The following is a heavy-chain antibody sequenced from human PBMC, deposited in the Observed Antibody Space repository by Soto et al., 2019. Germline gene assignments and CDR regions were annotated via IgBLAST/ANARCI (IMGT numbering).Heavy chain of an antibody. CDR2: IYYSGST. CDR3: AREGLTGTIGLYYYYGMDV. D-gene: IGHD1-7*01. CDR1: GCSISSYY. Sequence: SETLSLTCTLPGCSISSYYWSWIRQPPGKGLEWIGYIYYSGSTNYNPSLKSRVPISVDTSKNQFSLKLSSVTAADTAVYYCAREGLTGTIGLYYYYGMDVWGQGTTVT. V-gene: IGHV4-59*01. J-gene: IGHJ6*02.